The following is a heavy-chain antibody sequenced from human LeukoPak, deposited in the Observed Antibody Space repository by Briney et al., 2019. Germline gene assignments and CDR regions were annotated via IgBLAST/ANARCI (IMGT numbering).Heavy chain of an antibody. V-gene: IGHV4-61*02. CDR1: GGSISSGSYY. CDR2: IYTSGST. Sequence: SETLSLTCTVSGGSISSGSYYWSWIRQPAGKGLEWIGRIYTSGSTNYNPSLKSRVTISVDTSKNQFSLKLSSVTAADTAAYYCAREEYSSSVDYWGQGTLVTVSS. D-gene: IGHD6-6*01. J-gene: IGHJ4*02. CDR3: AREEYSSSVDY.